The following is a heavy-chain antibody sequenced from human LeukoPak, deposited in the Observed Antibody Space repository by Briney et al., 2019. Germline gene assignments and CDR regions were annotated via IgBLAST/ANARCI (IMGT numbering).Heavy chain of an antibody. J-gene: IGHJ6*02. CDR2: INPNTGAS. Sequence: ASVKVSCKASGYSFSGYSIHWLRQAPGQGLEWMGWINPNTGASNFAQKFQGRATMTRDTSISTAYMELSRLKSDDAAVYYCARDHQVKDVWGQGTTVTVSS. CDR1: GYSFSGYS. V-gene: IGHV1-2*02. CDR3: ARDHQVKDV.